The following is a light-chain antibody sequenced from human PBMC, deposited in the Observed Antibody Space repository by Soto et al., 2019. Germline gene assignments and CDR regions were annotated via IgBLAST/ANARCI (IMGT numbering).Light chain of an antibody. J-gene: IGLJ3*02. Sequence: QSDLTQPPSASGSPGQSVTISCTGTSSDVGAYKYVSWYQQYPGKAPKLMIYEVSKRPSGVPDRFSGSKSGNTASLTVSGLHAEDEADYYCTSYVGSDIWVFGGGTKVTVL. CDR1: SSDVGAYKY. V-gene: IGLV2-8*01. CDR3: TSYVGSDIWV. CDR2: EVS.